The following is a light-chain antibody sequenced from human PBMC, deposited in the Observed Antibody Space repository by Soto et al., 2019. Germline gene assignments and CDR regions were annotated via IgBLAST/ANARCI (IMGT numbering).Light chain of an antibody. CDR3: TSYTSINTLVV. V-gene: IGLV2-14*01. J-gene: IGLJ2*01. CDR1: SSDVCRYNY. Sequence: QSALTQPASVSGSPGQSVTISCTGTSSDVCRYNYVSLYQQYPGKAPKLIIYEVTTRPSGVSNRFSGSKSGNTASLTISGLQAEDEADYYCTSYTSINTLVVFGGRTKLTVL. CDR2: EVT.